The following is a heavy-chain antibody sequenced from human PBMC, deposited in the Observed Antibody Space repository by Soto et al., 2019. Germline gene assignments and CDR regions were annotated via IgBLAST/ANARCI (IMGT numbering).Heavy chain of an antibody. J-gene: IGHJ4*02. CDR2: INHSGST. CDR3: ARGKVWYYYGSGSSRTFDY. Sequence: TSXTLSLTCAVYGGSFSGYYWSWIRQPPVNGLEWIGEINHSGSTNYNPSLKSRVTISVDTSKNQFSLKLSSVTAADTAVYYCARGKVWYYYGSGSSRTFDYWGQGTLVTVSS. CDR1: GGSFSGYY. V-gene: IGHV4-34*01. D-gene: IGHD3-10*01.